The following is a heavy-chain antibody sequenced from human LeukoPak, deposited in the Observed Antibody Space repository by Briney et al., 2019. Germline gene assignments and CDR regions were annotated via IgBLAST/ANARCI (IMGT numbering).Heavy chain of an antibody. V-gene: IGHV3-33*01. CDR3: AILMTKEYYYYGMQL. Sequence: PGGSLRLSCAASGFTFSSYGMHWVRQAPGKGLEWVAVIWYDGSNKYYADSVKGRFTISRDNSKNTLYVQMNSRRDEHTDVYYCAILMTKEYYYYGMQLWPEGPTLRVPS. J-gene: IGHJ6*01. CDR1: GFTFSSYG. CDR2: IWYDGSNK.